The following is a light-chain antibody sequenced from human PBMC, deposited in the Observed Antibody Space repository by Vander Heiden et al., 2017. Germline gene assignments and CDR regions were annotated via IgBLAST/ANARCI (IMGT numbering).Light chain of an antibody. CDR2: DNN. J-gene: IGLJ3*02. Sequence: QSVLTQPPSASGAPRPRVPVPCSGSSSNIGRNTVNWYQQHPGTAPEVLIYDNNQRPSGIPDRFSGSKSGTSASLAISGLQSEDEADYYCAAWDDSLTGWVFGGGTKLTVL. CDR3: AAWDDSLTGWV. V-gene: IGLV1-44*01. CDR1: SSNIGRNT.